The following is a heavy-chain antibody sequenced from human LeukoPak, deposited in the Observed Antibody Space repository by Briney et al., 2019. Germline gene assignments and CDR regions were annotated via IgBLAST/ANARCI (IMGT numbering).Heavy chain of an antibody. CDR2: INPSGCST. V-gene: IGHV1-46*01. Sequence: ASVKVSCKASGYTFTSYYMHWVRQAPGQGLEGMGIINPSGCSTSYAQKFQGRVTMTRDTSTSTVYMELSSLRSEDTAVYYCASEYSYGLGAFDIWGQGTMVTVSS. J-gene: IGHJ3*02. CDR1: GYTFTSYY. D-gene: IGHD5-18*01. CDR3: ASEYSYGLGAFDI.